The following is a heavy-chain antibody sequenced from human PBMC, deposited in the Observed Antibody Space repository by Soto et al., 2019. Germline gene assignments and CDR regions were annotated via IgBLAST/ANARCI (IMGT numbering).Heavy chain of an antibody. Sequence: ASVKVSCTASGYTFTSYYMHWVRQAPGQGLEWMGIINPSGGSTSYAQKFQGRVTMTRDTSTSTVYMELSSLRSEDTAVYYCARAGIVLVPAAIADYGMDVWGQGTTVTVSS. CDR3: ARAGIVLVPAAIADYGMDV. D-gene: IGHD2-2*01. CDR2: INPSGGST. CDR1: GYTFTSYY. V-gene: IGHV1-46*01. J-gene: IGHJ6*02.